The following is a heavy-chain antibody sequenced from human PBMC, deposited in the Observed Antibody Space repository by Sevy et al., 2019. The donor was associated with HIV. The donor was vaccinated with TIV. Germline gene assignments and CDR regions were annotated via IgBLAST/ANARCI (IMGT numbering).Heavy chain of an antibody. CDR3: ASTGYSSGVTDGAFDI. D-gene: IGHD6-19*01. CDR2: ISYDGSNK. CDR1: GFTFSSYG. J-gene: IGHJ3*02. V-gene: IGHV3-30*03. Sequence: GGSLRLSCAASGFTFSSYGMHWVRQAPGKGLEWVADISYDGSNKYYADSVKGRFTISRDNSKNTLYLQMNSLRAEDTAVYYCASTGYSSGVTDGAFDIWGQGTMVTVSS.